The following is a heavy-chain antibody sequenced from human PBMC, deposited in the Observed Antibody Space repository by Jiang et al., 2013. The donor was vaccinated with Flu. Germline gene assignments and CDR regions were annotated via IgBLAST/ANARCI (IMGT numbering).Heavy chain of an antibody. V-gene: IGHV1-69*17. CDR3: ARGKEGDDFWSNYNWNHHHYGMDV. CDR2: IIPMFNIA. CDR1: GGTFSSYP. D-gene: IGHD3-3*01. J-gene: IGHJ6*02. Sequence: SGAEVKKDLGSSVKVSCKASGGTFSSYPISWVRQAPGQGLEWMGGIIPMFNIADYAQKFQGRVTITADKSTTTAYMELSSLRSDDTAVYYCARGKEGDDFWSNYNWNHHHYGMDVWGQGTTVSVSS.